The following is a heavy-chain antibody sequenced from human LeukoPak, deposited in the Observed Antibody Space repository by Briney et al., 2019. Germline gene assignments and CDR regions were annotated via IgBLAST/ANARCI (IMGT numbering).Heavy chain of an antibody. Sequence: GGSLRLSCAASGFTFSSYSMNWVRQAPGKGLEWVAVISYDGSNKYYADSVKGRFTISRDNSKNTLYLQMNSLRAEDTAVYYCARDQMATNYFDYWGQGTLVTVSS. CDR3: ARDQMATNYFDY. CDR2: ISYDGSNK. CDR1: GFTFSSYS. D-gene: IGHD5-24*01. V-gene: IGHV3-30*03. J-gene: IGHJ4*02.